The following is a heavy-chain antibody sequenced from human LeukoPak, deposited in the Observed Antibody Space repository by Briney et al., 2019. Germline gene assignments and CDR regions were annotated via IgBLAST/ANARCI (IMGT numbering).Heavy chain of an antibody. CDR1: GFIVSSNY. J-gene: IGHJ4*02. CDR3: ARNSDYDSSGYVGY. V-gene: IGHV3-53*01. D-gene: IGHD3-22*01. Sequence: PGGSLRLSCAVSGFIVSSNYMSWVRQAPGKGLEWVSVIYSGGSTYYADSVKGRFTISRDNSKNTLYLQMNSLRAEDTAVYYCARNSDYDSSGYVGYWGQGTLVTVSS. CDR2: IYSGGST.